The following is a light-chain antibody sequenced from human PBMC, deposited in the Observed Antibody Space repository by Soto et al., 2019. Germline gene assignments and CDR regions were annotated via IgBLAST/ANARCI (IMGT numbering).Light chain of an antibody. J-gene: IGLJ2*01. CDR3: TSYKSSSPYVL. CDR2: DVS. Sequence: QSVLTQPASVSGSPGQTITISCTGSRSDVGSYNYVSWYQQHPGKAPKLMIYDVSDRPSGVSDRFSGSKSGNTASLTISGLQTEDEADYYCTSYKSSSPYVLFGGGTKLTVL. V-gene: IGLV2-14*03. CDR1: RSDVGSYNY.